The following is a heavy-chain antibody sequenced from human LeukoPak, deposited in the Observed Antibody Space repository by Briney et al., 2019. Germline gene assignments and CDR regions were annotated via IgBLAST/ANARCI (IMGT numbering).Heavy chain of an antibody. Sequence: GGSLRLSCAASGFTFSDYYMSWIRQAPGKGLEWVSYISSSGSTIYYADSVKGRFTISRDNAKNSLYLQMNSLRAEDTAVYYCAKCGIVVVPAATACWFDPWGQGTLVTVSS. CDR3: AKCGIVVVPAATACWFDP. CDR2: ISSSGSTI. D-gene: IGHD2-2*01. V-gene: IGHV3-11*01. CDR1: GFTFSDYY. J-gene: IGHJ5*02.